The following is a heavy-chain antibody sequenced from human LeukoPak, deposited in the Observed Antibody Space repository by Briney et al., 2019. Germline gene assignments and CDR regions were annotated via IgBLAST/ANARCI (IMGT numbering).Heavy chain of an antibody. D-gene: IGHD1-26*01. CDR2: IGGGGENT. CDR3: AKVLSGSQDY. J-gene: IGHJ4*02. Sequence: GRSLRLSCAASGFTFSNYDMHWVRQAPGKGLEWVSTIGGGGENTYYADSAKGRFTNSRDNSKNTVYLQMNSLRAEDTAVYYCAKVLSGSQDYWGQGTLVTVFS. CDR1: GFTFSNYD. V-gene: IGHV3-23*01.